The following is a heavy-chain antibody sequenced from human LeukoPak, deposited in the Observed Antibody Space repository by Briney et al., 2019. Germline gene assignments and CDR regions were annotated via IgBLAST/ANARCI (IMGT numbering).Heavy chain of an antibody. CDR1: GYTFTSYY. J-gene: IGHJ4*02. CDR3: ARGQWIAAAGIRLDY. V-gene: IGHV1-46*01. D-gene: IGHD6-13*01. CDR2: INPSGGST. Sequence: ASVKVSCKASGYTFTSYYMHWVRPAPGQGLEWMGIINPSGGSTSYAQKFQGRVTMTRDTSTSTVYMELSSLRSEDTDVYYCARGQWIAAAGIRLDYWGQGTLVTVSS.